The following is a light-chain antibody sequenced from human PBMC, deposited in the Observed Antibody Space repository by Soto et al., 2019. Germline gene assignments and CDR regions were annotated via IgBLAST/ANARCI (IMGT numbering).Light chain of an antibody. CDR1: QSVSSN. J-gene: IGKJ1*01. CDR3: QQYDNWPWT. V-gene: IGKV3-15*01. CDR2: GAS. Sequence: VMSKSAVTLSLSPGERSTLSCRASQSVSSNLAWYQQKPGQAPRLLIYGASTRATGIPARFSGSGSGTEFTLTISSLQSEDFAVYYCQQYDNWPWTFGEGTKADI.